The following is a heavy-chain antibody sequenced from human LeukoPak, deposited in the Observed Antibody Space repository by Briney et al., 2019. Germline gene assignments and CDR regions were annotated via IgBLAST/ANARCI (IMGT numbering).Heavy chain of an antibody. V-gene: IGHV3-49*04. Sequence: GGSLRLSCTVSGFTFEDFAMTWVRQAPGKGLEWVGFIRRRAYGGTTDYAASVKGRFTISIDDSKNIAFRQMNSLKTEDTAIYFCSRDSHGDDVYDYWGQGTLVTVSS. CDR3: SRDSHGDDVYDY. D-gene: IGHD1-1*01. J-gene: IGHJ4*02. CDR2: IRRRAYGGTT. CDR1: GFTFEDFA.